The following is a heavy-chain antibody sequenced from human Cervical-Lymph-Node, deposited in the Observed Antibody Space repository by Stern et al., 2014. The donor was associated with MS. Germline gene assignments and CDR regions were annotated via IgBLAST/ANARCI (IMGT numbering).Heavy chain of an antibody. Sequence: QVQLQESGPGLVKPSDTLSLSCDVSGYSTSSSNWWGWIRQPPGKGLEWIGYIHYTGNTYYNPSLNSRVSMSIDTSKHQFPLKLSSVTAVDTAVYYCARGGYSLYWYFDLWGRGTLVTVSS. CDR2: IHYTGNT. CDR1: GYSTSSSNW. J-gene: IGHJ2*01. D-gene: IGHD5-18*01. V-gene: IGHV4-28*03. CDR3: ARGGYSLYWYFDL.